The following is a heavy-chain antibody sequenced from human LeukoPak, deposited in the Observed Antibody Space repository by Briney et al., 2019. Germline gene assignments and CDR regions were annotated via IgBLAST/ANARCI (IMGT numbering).Heavy chain of an antibody. Sequence: KTGGSLRPSCAASGFTFSTYSMNWVRQAPGKGLEWVSSISTSSSYIYYADSVKGRFTISRDNAKNSLYLQMNSLRAEDTAVYYCARACGGDCYLSDYWGQGTLVTVSS. D-gene: IGHD2-21*02. V-gene: IGHV3-21*01. CDR2: ISTSSSYI. J-gene: IGHJ4*02. CDR3: ARACGGDCYLSDY. CDR1: GFTFSTYS.